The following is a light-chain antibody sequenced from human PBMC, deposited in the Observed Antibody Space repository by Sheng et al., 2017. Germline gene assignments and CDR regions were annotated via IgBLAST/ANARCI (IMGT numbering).Light chain of an antibody. J-gene: IGKJ4*01. Sequence: IQLTQSPSSLSASVGDRVTITCRASQGISSYLAWYQQKPGKAPKLLIYAASTLQSGVPSRFSGSGSGTDFTLTISCLQSEDFATYYCQQYYSYPLTFGGGTKVEIK. CDR3: QQYYSYPLT. CDR1: QGISSY. V-gene: IGKV1-9*01. CDR2: AAS.